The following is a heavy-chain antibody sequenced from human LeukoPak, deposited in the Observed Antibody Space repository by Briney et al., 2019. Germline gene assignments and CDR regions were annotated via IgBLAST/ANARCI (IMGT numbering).Heavy chain of an antibody. Sequence: ASVKVSCKASGYTFTGYYMHWVRQAPGQGLEWMGWINAYNGNTNYAQKLQGRVTMTTDTSTSTAYMELRSLRSDDTAVYYCAREQLWSVRLFDYWGQGTLVTVSS. J-gene: IGHJ4*02. V-gene: IGHV1-18*04. D-gene: IGHD5-18*01. CDR2: INAYNGNT. CDR1: GYTFTGYY. CDR3: AREQLWSVRLFDY.